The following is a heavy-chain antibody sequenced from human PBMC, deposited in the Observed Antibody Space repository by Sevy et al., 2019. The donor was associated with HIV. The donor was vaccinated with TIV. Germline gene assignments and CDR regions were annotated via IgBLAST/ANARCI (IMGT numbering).Heavy chain of an antibody. D-gene: IGHD3-16*01. J-gene: IGHJ4*02. CDR3: AKGPSPMITFGGVADY. V-gene: IGHV3-30*02. Sequence: GGSLRLCCAASGFTFISYVMHWVRESPGKGLEWVAFIRYDGSNKYYADSVKGRFTISRDNSKNTLYLKMNSLRAEETAVYYCAKGPSPMITFGGVADYWGQGTLVTVSS. CDR1: GFTFISYV. CDR2: IRYDGSNK.